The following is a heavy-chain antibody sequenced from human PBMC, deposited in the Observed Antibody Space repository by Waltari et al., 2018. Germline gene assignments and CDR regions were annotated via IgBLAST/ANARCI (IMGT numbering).Heavy chain of an antibody. CDR2: IHSGGRST. CDR1: GFSISGYL. V-gene: IGHV3-74*01. D-gene: IGHD6-6*01. CDR3: ARDGLGSSHDY. Sequence: EVQLVESGGGLIQPGGSLRLSCAASGFSISGYLMHWVRLPPGKGLVWIYGIHSGGRSTSYVDSVRGRFTVYRDNAKNTVYLQMNSLRADDTGVYFCARDGLGSSHDYWGQGTLVTVSS. J-gene: IGHJ4*02.